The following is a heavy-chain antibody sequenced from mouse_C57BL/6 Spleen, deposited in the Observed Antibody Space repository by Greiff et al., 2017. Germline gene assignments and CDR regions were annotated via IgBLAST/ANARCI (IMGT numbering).Heavy chain of an antibody. CDR2: IDPEDGET. Sequence: VHVKQSGAELVKPGASVKLSCTASGFNIKDYYMHWVKQRTEQGLEWIGRIDPEDGETKYAPNFQGKATITADTSSNTAYLQLSSLTSEDTAVYYCAPITTGWYFDVWGTGTTVTVSS. CDR3: APITTGWYFDV. D-gene: IGHD1-1*01. CDR1: GFNIKDYY. V-gene: IGHV14-2*01. J-gene: IGHJ1*03.